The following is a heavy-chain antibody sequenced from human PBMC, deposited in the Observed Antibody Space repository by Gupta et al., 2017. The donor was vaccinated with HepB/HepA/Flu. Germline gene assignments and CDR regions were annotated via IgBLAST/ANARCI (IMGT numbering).Heavy chain of an antibody. V-gene: IGHV4-4*07. CDR1: GGSMSSYY. CDR2: IYSSGTT. J-gene: IGHJ4*02. CDR3: ARAGGRDGYDDY. D-gene: IGHD5-24*01. Sequence: QVQLQESGPGLVKPSETLSLTCSVSGGSMSSYYWSWIRQPAGKGLEWIRRIYSSGTTNYNPSLKSRVMMSIDTSKNQFSLILSSVTAADTAVYYCARAGGRDGYDDYWGQGTRVTVSS.